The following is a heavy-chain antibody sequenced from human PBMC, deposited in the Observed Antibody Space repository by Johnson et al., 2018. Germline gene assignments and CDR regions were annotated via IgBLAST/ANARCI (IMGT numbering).Heavy chain of an antibody. CDR3: AKEPYYYGSAGRGLSFQH. V-gene: IGHV3-23*04. CDR2: ISGSGGST. CDR1: GFTFSSYA. Sequence: VQLVQSGGGLVQPGGSLRLSCAASGFTFSSYAMSWVRQAPGKGLEWVSAISGSGGSTYYADSVKGRFTISRDNSKNTLYLQMNSLRAEDTAVYYCAKEPYYYGSAGRGLSFQHWGQGTLVTVSS. J-gene: IGHJ1*01. D-gene: IGHD3-22*01.